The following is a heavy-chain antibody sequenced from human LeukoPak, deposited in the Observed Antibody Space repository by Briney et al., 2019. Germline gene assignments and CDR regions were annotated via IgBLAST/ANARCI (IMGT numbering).Heavy chain of an antibody. V-gene: IGHV3-21*01. D-gene: IGHD2-21*02. Sequence: GGSLRLSCAASGFTFSSYSMNWVRQAPGRGLEWVSSISSSSSYIYYTDSVKGRFTISRDNAKNSLYLQMNSLRVEDTAVYYCARVTRSPFGWFDPWGQGTLVTVSS. CDR2: ISSSSSYI. CDR1: GFTFSSYS. J-gene: IGHJ5*02. CDR3: ARVTRSPFGWFDP.